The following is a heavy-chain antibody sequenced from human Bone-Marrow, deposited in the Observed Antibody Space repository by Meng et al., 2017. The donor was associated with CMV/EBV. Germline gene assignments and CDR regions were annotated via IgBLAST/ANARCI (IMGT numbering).Heavy chain of an antibody. CDR1: GYTFTSYD. Sequence: ASVKVSCKASGYTFTSYDINWVRQATGQGLEWMGWMNPNSGNTGYAQKLQGRVTMTTDTSTSTAYMELRSLRSDDTAVYYCARAGGMDVWGQGTTVTVSS. CDR3: ARAGGMDV. CDR2: MNPNSGNT. V-gene: IGHV1-8*02. J-gene: IGHJ6*02.